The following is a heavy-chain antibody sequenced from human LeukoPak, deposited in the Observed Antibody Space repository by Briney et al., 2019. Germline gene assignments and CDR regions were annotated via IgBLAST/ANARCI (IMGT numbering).Heavy chain of an antibody. D-gene: IGHD5-24*01. J-gene: IGHJ4*02. Sequence: PGGSLRLSCAASGFTFSSYEMNWVRQAPGKGLEWVSYINTSGGTIYYADSVRGRFTISRDNAKNSLYLQMNSRRAEDTAVYYCARLKMATMAVDYWGQGTLVTVSS. CDR1: GFTFSSYE. V-gene: IGHV3-48*03. CDR2: INTSGGTI. CDR3: ARLKMATMAVDY.